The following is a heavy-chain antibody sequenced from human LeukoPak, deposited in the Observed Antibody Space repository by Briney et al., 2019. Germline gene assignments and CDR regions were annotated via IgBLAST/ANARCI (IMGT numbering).Heavy chain of an antibody. CDR1: GYTFTGYY. V-gene: IGHV1-2*02. J-gene: IGHJ4*02. D-gene: IGHD4-17*01. Sequence: ASVKVSCKASGYTFTGYYIHWVRQAPGQGLECMGWINPNSGGTDYAQKFQGRVTMTRDTSISTAYMELSRLRSDDTAVYYRARGNGDEALDYWGQGTLVTVSS. CDR3: ARGNGDEALDY. CDR2: INPNSGGT.